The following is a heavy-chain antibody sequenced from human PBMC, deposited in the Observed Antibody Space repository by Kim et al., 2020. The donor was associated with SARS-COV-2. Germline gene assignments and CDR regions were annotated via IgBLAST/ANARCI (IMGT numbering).Heavy chain of an antibody. V-gene: IGHV1-24*01. CDR1: GYILRELS. Sequence: ASVKVSCKVSGYILRELSIHWVRQAPGKGLEWMGGFDPEDGDTIYAQRFQARLIMTEDTSTDTAYMELSSLRSEDTAVYYCARKDYYNSGSYYHHYGMDVWGQGTTVTVSS. J-gene: IGHJ6*02. CDR2: FDPEDGDT. D-gene: IGHD3-10*01. CDR3: ARKDYYNSGSYYHHYGMDV.